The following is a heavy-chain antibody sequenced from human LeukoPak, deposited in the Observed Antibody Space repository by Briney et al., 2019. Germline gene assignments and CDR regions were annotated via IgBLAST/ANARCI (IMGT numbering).Heavy chain of an antibody. V-gene: IGHV3-23*01. CDR3: AKTRVTAMTTYPFDY. J-gene: IGHJ4*02. CDR1: GFTVSSNY. Sequence: GGSLRLSCAASGFTVSSNYISWVRQAPGKGLEWVSVVSGSGDNTYYADSVKGRFTIARDNSKNTLFLQMNSLRAEDTAVYYCAKTRVTAMTTYPFDYWGQGTLVTVSS. CDR2: VSGSGDNT. D-gene: IGHD4-17*01.